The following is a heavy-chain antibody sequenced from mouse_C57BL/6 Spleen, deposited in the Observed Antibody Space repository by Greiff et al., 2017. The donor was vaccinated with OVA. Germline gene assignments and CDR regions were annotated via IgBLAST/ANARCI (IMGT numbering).Heavy chain of an antibody. V-gene: IGHV1-82*01. CDR1: GYAFSSSW. D-gene: IGHD2-4*01. Sequence: QVQLQQSGPELVKPGASVKISCKASGYAFSSSWMNWVKQRPGKGLEWIGRIYPGDGDTNYNGKFKGKATLTADKSSSTAYMRLSSLTSEDSAVYFCARLYYDLDYWGQGTTLTVSS. J-gene: IGHJ2*01. CDR2: IYPGDGDT. CDR3: ARLYYDLDY.